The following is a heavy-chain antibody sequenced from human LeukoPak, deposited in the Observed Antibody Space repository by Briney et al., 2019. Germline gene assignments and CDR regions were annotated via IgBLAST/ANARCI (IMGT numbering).Heavy chain of an antibody. CDR3: ARDLVVIAVAGRVSFDY. CDR1: GGSISSSSYY. CDR2: IYYSGST. V-gene: IGHV4-39*07. D-gene: IGHD6-19*01. J-gene: IGHJ4*02. Sequence: PSETLSLTCTVSGGSISSSSYYWGWIRQPPGKGLEWIGSIYYSGSTYYNPSLKSRVTISVDTSKNQFSLKLSSVTAADTAVYYCARDLVVIAVAGRVSFDYWGQGTLVTVSS.